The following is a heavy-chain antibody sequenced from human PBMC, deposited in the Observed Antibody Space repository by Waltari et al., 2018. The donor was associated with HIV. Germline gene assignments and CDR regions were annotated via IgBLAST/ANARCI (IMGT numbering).Heavy chain of an antibody. CDR1: GASFRDYF. V-gene: IGHV4-34*01. Sequence: QVRLQPWGTGRLKPSETLSRTCAVYGASFRDYFWNWIRQSPGQGLEWTGEVNDVGGVRYSPSFRSRVSMSIDAATNQFSMNLTSATAADTAVYYCARGRWKNRGPLPMDVWDQGATVTVSS. D-gene: IGHD1-1*01. CDR3: ARGRWKNRGPLPMDV. J-gene: IGHJ6*02. CDR2: VNDVGGV.